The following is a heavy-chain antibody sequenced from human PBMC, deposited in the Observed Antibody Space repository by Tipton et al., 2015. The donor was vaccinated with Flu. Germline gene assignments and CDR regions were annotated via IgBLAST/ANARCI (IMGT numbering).Heavy chain of an antibody. CDR3: ASRGYCSSTSCPGMWFDI. D-gene: IGHD2-2*01. CDR1: GGSISSSSYY. J-gene: IGHJ3*02. CDR2: IYYSGST. Sequence: TLSLTCTVSGGSISSSSYYWGWIRQPPGKGLEWIGSIYYSGSTYYNPSLKSRVTISVDTSKNQFSLKLSSVTAADTAVYYCASRGYCSSTSCPGMWFDIWGQGTMVTVSS. V-gene: IGHV4-39*01.